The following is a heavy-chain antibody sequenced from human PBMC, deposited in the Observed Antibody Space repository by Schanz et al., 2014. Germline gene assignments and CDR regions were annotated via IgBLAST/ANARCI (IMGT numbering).Heavy chain of an antibody. CDR3: ARGSPENMIRGELDY. V-gene: IGHV1-46*03. J-gene: IGHJ4*02. D-gene: IGHD3-10*01. Sequence: QVQLVQSGAEVKKPGASAKVSCKASGYTFTSYGINWVRQAPGQGLEWMGIINPIGGSTTYAQKFRGAVTLTTDTSTDTAYLELTSLRSEDTAVYYCARGSPENMIRGELDYWGQGTLVTVSS. CDR2: INPIGGST. CDR1: GYTFTSYG.